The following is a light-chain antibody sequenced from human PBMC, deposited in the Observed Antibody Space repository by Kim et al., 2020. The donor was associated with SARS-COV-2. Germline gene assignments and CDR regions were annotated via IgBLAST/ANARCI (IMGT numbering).Light chain of an antibody. CDR1: SNNVGNEG. Sequence: LTQPPSVSKDLRQTATLTCTGDSNNVGNEGAAWLQQHPGHPPKLLFYRNNDRPSGISQRLSASRSGNTASLTITGLRPDDEADYYCSAWDYSVNAWVFGVGTQLTVL. V-gene: IGLV10-54*01. J-gene: IGLJ3*02. CDR3: SAWDYSVNAWV. CDR2: RNN.